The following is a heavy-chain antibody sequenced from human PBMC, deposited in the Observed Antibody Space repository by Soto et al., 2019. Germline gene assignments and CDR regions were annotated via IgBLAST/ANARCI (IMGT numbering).Heavy chain of an antibody. CDR2: INPKFGDT. J-gene: IGHJ6*02. Sequence: QVQLVQSGAEMKEPGDSVRVSCEASGYTFTSYYIHWVRQAPGQGLEWMGWINPKFGDTTYAQDFQGRVSITRDMSISTVYMALSRLTSDDTAIYYCARNMDYYYGPGSGNGHGFWGQGTTVTVFS. D-gene: IGHD3-10*01. CDR1: GYTFTSYY. CDR3: ARNMDYYYGPGSGNGHGF. V-gene: IGHV1-2*02.